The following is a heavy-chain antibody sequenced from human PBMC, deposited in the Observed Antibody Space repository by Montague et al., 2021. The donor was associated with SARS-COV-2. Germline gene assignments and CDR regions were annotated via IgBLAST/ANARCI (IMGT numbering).Heavy chain of an antibody. J-gene: IGHJ4*02. V-gene: IGHV6-1*01. D-gene: IGHD1-26*01. CDR1: GDSVCINSPA. CDR3: ARTSASSDY. CDR2: SYYRSKWYN. Sequence: CAISGDSVCINSPARNWDRHSPSLRLEQLLGSYYRSKWYNDYAVSVKSRITINPDTSKNQISLQLNSVTPEDTAVYYCARTSASSDYWGQGTLVTVSS.